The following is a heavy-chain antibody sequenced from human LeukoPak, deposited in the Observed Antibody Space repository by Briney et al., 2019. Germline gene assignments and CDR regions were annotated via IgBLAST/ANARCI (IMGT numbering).Heavy chain of an antibody. V-gene: IGHV4-59*08. D-gene: IGHD6-6*01. CDR1: GTSISSSH. J-gene: IGHJ4*02. CDR3: ARHGDSSSYYFDY. Sequence: PSETLSLTCTVSGTSISSSHWSWIRQPPGKGLECLGYISNTGSTTYNPSLKSRVTMSVDTSKNQFSLRLSSVTARDTAVYYCARHGDSSSYYFDYWGQGTLVTVSS. CDR2: ISNTGST.